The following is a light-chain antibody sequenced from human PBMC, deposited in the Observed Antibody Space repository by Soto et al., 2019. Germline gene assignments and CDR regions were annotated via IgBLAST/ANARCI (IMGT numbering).Light chain of an antibody. J-gene: IGLJ6*01. V-gene: IGLV3-16*01. CDR1: ALPKKY. CDR3: LSADSSGGV. Sequence: SYELTQPPSVSVSLGQMARITCSGEALPKKYAYWYQQKPGQFPVLVIYKDSERPSGIPERFSGSSSGTIVTLTISGVQAEDEADYYCLSADSSGGVFGSGTQLTVL. CDR2: KDS.